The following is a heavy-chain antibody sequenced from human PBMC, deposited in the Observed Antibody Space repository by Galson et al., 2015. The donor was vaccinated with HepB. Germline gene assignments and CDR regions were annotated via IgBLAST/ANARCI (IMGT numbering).Heavy chain of an antibody. J-gene: IGHJ6*02. V-gene: IGHV3-15*07. CDR3: LGEYYFYYGMDV. CDR1: GFTFENAW. D-gene: IGHD3-10*01. Sequence: SLRLSCAASGFTFENAWMNWVRQAPGKGLEWVGRIKTKSDGGTTDYAAPVKGRFTISRDDSKSALYLQMNSLKIEDTGMYYCLGEYYFYYGMDVWGQGTTVTVSS. CDR2: IKTKSDGGTT.